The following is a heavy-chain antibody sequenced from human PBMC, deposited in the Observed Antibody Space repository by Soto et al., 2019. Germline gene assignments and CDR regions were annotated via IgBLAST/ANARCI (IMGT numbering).Heavy chain of an antibody. CDR3: ASHDPGARVDP. Sequence: QVQLVQSGAEVKKPGASVKVSCKAPRYIFTAYFMHWVRQAPGQGLEWMGWINPNNGATHYGLSFRGRVTMTRDTSITTAYMELSSLRSDDTAVYYCASHDPGARVDPWGQGTLVIVSS. CDR2: INPNNGAT. V-gene: IGHV1-2*02. D-gene: IGHD1-1*01. CDR1: RYIFTAYF. J-gene: IGHJ5*02.